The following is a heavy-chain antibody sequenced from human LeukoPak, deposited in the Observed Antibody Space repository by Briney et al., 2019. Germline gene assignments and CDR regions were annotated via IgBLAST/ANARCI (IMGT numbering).Heavy chain of an antibody. J-gene: IGHJ6*04. V-gene: IGHV4-34*01. CDR2: INHSGST. D-gene: IGHD4-23*01. Sequence: PSETLSLTRAVYGGSFSDYYWNWIRQPPGKGLEWIGEINHSGSTNYNPSLKSRVTISVDTSKSQFSLKLSSVTAADTAVYYCGRADGANSVGDVWGKGTTVTISS. CDR1: GGSFSDYY. CDR3: GRADGANSVGDV.